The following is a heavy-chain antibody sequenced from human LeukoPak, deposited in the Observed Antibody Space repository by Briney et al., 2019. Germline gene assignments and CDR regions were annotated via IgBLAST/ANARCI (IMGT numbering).Heavy chain of an antibody. CDR3: ARGSNPLDTLDYYDSSGGFDY. CDR1: GGSFSGYY. V-gene: IGHV4-34*01. CDR2: INHSGST. J-gene: IGHJ4*02. D-gene: IGHD3-22*01. Sequence: SETLSLTCAVYGGSFSGYYWSWIRQPPGKGLEWIGEINHSGSTNYNPSLKSRVTISVDTSKNQFSLKLSFVTAADTAVYYCARGSNPLDTLDYYDSSGGFDYWGQGTLVTVSS.